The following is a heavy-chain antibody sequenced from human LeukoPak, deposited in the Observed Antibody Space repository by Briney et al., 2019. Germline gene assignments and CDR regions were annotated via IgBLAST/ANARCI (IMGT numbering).Heavy chain of an antibody. Sequence: SETLSLTCAVYGGSFSGYYWSWIRQPPGKGLEWIGEINHSGSTNYNPSLKSRVTISVDTSKNQFSLKLSSVTAADTAVYYCARGRALRFLEWFTSDYWGQGTLVTVSS. CDR3: ARGRALRFLEWFTSDY. J-gene: IGHJ4*02. V-gene: IGHV4-34*01. D-gene: IGHD3-3*01. CDR1: GGSFSGYY. CDR2: INHSGST.